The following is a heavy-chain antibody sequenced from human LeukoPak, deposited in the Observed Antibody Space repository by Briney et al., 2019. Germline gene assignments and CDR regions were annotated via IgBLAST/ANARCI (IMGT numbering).Heavy chain of an antibody. J-gene: IGHJ4*02. Sequence: SETLSLTCTVSGGSISSLYWSWLRQPAGKGLEWIGRVYATGSTNYNPSLKSRVTMSVDTSKNQFSLKLSSVTAADTAVYYCARVGTYYRSLDSWGQGTLVTVSS. CDR2: VYATGST. D-gene: IGHD3-10*01. V-gene: IGHV4-4*07. CDR1: GGSISSLY. CDR3: ARVGTYYRSLDS.